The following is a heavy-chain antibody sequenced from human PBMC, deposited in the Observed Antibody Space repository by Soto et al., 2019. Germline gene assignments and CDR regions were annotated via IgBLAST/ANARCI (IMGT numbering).Heavy chain of an antibody. CDR1: GGSISSIGYS. J-gene: IGHJ4*02. CDR2: IYYSGST. D-gene: IGHD5-18*01. CDR3: ARLVSDTAMVAFDY. V-gene: IGHV4-39*01. Sequence: SLTCTVSGGSISSIGYSWGWIRQPPGKGLEWIGSIYYSGSTYYNPSLKSRVTISVDTSKNQFSLKLSSVTAADTAVFYCARLVSDTAMVAFDYWGQGTLVTVSS.